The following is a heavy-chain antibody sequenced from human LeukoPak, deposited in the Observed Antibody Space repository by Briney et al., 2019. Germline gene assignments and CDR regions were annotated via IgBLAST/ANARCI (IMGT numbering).Heavy chain of an antibody. CDR3: ARAQPVPPGIAAESGGFDP. D-gene: IGHD6-13*01. CDR1: GYTFTSYA. Sequence: GASVKVSCKASGYTFTSYAMNWVRQAPGQGLEWMGWINTNTGNPTYAQGFTGRFVFSLDTSVSTAYLQISSLKAEDTAVYYCARAQPVPPGIAAESGGFDPWGQGTLVTVSS. CDR2: INTNTGNP. J-gene: IGHJ5*02. V-gene: IGHV7-4-1*02.